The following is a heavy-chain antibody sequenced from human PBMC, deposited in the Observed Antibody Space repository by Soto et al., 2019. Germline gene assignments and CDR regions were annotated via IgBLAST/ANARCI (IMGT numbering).Heavy chain of an antibody. V-gene: IGHV3-48*02. CDR2: ISSSSSTI. CDR3: ARDTIGWYNFDY. J-gene: IGHJ4*02. D-gene: IGHD6-19*01. Sequence: EVQLVESGGGLVQPGGSLRLSCATSGFTFSSHSMNWVRQAPGKGLEWVSYISSSSSTIYYADSVKGRFTISRDNARNSLYLQMNSLRDEDPAVYYCARDTIGWYNFDYWGQGSLVTVPS. CDR1: GFTFSSHS.